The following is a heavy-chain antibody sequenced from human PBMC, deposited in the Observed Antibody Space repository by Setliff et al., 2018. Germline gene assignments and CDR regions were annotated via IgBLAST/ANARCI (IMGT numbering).Heavy chain of an antibody. Sequence: SETLSLTCTVYGGSFSDNYWSWIRQSPGRGLEWIGESNHGGSTSYNPSLKSRLTMSVDTSKNQFSLILRSVTAADTAVYYCARGRMRGSCSGPSCTYDPFDIWGQGTPDTVSS. CDR3: ARGRMRGSCSGPSCTYDPFDI. J-gene: IGHJ3*02. D-gene: IGHD2-2*01. CDR1: GGSFSDNY. V-gene: IGHV4-34*01. CDR2: SNHGGST.